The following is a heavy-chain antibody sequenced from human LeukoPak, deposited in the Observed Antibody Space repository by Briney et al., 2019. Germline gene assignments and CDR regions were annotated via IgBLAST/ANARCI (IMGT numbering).Heavy chain of an antibody. CDR1: GSTFSSYA. Sequence: GGSLRLSCAASGSTFSSYAMSWVRQAPGKGLEWVSAISGSGGSTYYADSVKGRFTISRDNSKNTLYLQMNSLRAEDTAVYYCATAYSGNSPPSDYWGQGTLVTVSS. CDR3: ATAYSGNSPPSDY. V-gene: IGHV3-23*01. D-gene: IGHD1-26*01. CDR2: ISGSGGST. J-gene: IGHJ4*02.